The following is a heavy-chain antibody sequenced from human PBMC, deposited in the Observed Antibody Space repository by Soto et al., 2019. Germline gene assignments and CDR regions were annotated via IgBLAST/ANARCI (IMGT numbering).Heavy chain of an antibody. J-gene: IGHJ3*02. CDR3: VRERGPFDAFDI. CDR1: VFTFSSYI. Sequence: SLRLSCSSSVFTFSSYIINWFRQAPGKWLEWVAFIMGISIYIYYAYSVKGRFTISRDNSKNTLDLQMNSLRAEDTALYYCVRERGPFDAFDIWGQGTMVTVSS. CDR2: IMGISIYI. V-gene: IGHV3-21*01.